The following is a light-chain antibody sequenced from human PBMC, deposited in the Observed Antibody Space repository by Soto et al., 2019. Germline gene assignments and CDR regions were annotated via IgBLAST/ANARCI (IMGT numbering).Light chain of an antibody. CDR2: NAS. CDR3: QQYNNWPPYT. Sequence: DTLMTQSPATLSVSPGERATLSCRASQSVSSKLVWYQQKPGQAPRLLIYNASTRATDIPARFSGSGSGTEFTLRISSLQSEDFAGYYCQQYNNWPPYTFGQGTKLEI. V-gene: IGKV3-15*01. J-gene: IGKJ2*01. CDR1: QSVSSK.